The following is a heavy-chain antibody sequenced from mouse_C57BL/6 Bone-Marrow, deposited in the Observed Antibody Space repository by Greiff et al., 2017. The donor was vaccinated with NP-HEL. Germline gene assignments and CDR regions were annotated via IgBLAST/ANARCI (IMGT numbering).Heavy chain of an antibody. Sequence: EVQLQQSGPVLVKPGASVKMSCKASGYTFTDYYMNWVKQSHGKSLEWIGVINPYNGGTSYNQKFKGKATLTVDKSSSTAYMELNSLTSEDSAVYYCAKGGITTDYAMDYWGQGTSVTVSS. CDR2: INPYNGGT. CDR1: GYTFTDYY. D-gene: IGHD2-4*01. J-gene: IGHJ4*01. V-gene: IGHV1-19*01. CDR3: AKGGITTDYAMDY.